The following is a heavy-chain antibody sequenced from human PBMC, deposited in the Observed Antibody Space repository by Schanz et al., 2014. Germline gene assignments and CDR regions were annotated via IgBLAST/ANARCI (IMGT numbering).Heavy chain of an antibody. D-gene: IGHD5-18*01. CDR1: GYAFTTYG. CDR3: TRGGYSYALSALDI. CDR2: IIPILGIA. V-gene: IGHV1-18*01. Sequence: QVQLVQSGAEVKKPGASVRVSCKVSGYAFTTYGISWVRQAPGQGLEWMGRIIPILGIANYAQKFQGRVTVTSDTSTSTAYMELRSLRSDDTALYYCTRGGYSYALSALDIWGQGTTVTVSS. J-gene: IGHJ3*02.